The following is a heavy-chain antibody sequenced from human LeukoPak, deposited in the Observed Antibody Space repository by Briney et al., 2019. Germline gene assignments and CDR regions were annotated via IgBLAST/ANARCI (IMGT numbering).Heavy chain of an antibody. D-gene: IGHD3-3*01. CDR3: ARDRLSIDFWSGYGMDV. CDR2: INPNSGGT. V-gene: IGHV1-2*06. Sequence: ASVKVSCKASGYTFTGYYMHWVRQAPGQGLEWMGRINPNSGGTNYAQKFQGRVTMTRDTSISTAYMELSGLRSEDTAVYYCARDRLSIDFWSGYGMDVWGQGTTVTVSS. J-gene: IGHJ6*02. CDR1: GYTFTGYY.